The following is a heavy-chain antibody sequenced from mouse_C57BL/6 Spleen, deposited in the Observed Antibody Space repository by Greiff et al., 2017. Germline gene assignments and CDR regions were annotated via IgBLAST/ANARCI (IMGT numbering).Heavy chain of an antibody. CDR1: GYTFTSYW. CDR2: IDPSDSET. D-gene: IGHD1-1*01. Sequence: VQLQQPGAELVKPGSSVKLSCKASGYTFTSYWMHWVKQRPIQGLEWIGNIDPSDSETNYNQKFKDKATLTVDKSSSTAYMQLSSLTSADSAVYYCAIIYDYGRGMDDWGQGTSVTVSS. V-gene: IGHV1-52*01. CDR3: AIIYDYGRGMDD. J-gene: IGHJ4*01.